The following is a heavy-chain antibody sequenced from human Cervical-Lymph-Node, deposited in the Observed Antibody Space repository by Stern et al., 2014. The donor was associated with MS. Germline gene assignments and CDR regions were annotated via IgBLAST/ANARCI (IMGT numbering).Heavy chain of an antibody. V-gene: IGHV3-53*01. CDR3: ARTTYYDFWSGYGMDV. J-gene: IGHJ6*02. CDR2: IYSGGTT. Sequence: QLVQSGGGLIQPGGSLRLSCAASGFTVSSNYMSWVRQAPGKGLEWVSVIYSGGTTYCADSVKGRFTISRDNSKNTLYLQMNSLRAEDTAVYYCARTTYYDFWSGYGMDVWGQGTTVTVSS. D-gene: IGHD3-3*01. CDR1: GFTVSSNY.